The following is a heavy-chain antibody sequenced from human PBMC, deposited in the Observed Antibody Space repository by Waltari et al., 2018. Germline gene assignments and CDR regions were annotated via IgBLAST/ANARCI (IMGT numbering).Heavy chain of an antibody. V-gene: IGHV2-70*15. CDR1: GFSLSTHGMC. CDR2: IDWDDDK. CDR3: ARIRLGYTTNWMNYYGMDV. J-gene: IGHJ6*02. D-gene: IGHD6-13*01. Sequence: QVTLRESGPALVKPTQTLTLTCTFSGFSLSTHGMCVRWILQPPGKALEWLARIDWDDDKYYSTSLQTRLTISKDTSQNQVVLIMTNMDPVDTATYYCARIRLGYTTNWMNYYGMDVWGQGTTVAVSS.